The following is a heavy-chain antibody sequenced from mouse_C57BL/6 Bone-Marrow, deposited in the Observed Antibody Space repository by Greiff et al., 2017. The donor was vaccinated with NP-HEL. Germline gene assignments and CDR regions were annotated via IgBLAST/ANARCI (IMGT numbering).Heavy chain of an antibody. CDR2: IYPRSGNT. V-gene: IGHV1-81*01. D-gene: IGHD1-1*01. J-gene: IGHJ3*01. CDR3: ARSVAY. Sequence: VKLQESGAELARPGASVKLSCKASGYTFTSYGISWVKQRPGQGLEWIGEIYPRSGNTYYNEKFKGKATLTADKSSSTAYMELRSLTSDDSAVYFCARSVAYWGQGTLVTVSA. CDR1: GYTFTSYG.